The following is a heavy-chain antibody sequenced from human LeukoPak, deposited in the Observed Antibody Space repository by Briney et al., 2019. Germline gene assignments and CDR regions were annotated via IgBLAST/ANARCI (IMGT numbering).Heavy chain of an antibody. CDR3: AGQCCSTTTCSAWDYGMET. CDR2: INSDRSCT. D-gene: IGHD2-2*01. CDR1: GFTFSGYC. V-gene: IGHV3-74*01. J-gene: IGHJ6*02. Sequence: PGGSLRLSCAASGFTFSGYCMHWIRQAPGKGLVWVSYINSDRSCTRYADSVKGRFTISSDNAKTSVYLEMNRLRAEDTAVYYCAGQCCSTTTCSAWDYGMETCGQGKTVTVSS.